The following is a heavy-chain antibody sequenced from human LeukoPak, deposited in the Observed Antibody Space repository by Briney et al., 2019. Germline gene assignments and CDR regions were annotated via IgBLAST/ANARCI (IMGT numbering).Heavy chain of an antibody. V-gene: IGHV3-74*01. CDR2: INSDGSSA. CDR1: GFTFSSYW. CDR3: ARVLWFGELLTSWYFDL. Sequence: GGSLRLSCAASGFTFSSYWMHWVRQAPGKGLVWVSHINSDGSSASYAESVKGRFTISRDNAKNMLYLQLNSLRDEDTAVYYCARVLWFGELLTSWYFDLWGRGTLVTVSS. D-gene: IGHD3-10*01. J-gene: IGHJ2*01.